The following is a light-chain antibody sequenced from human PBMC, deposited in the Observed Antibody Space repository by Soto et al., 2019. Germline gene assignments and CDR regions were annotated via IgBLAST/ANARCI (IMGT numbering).Light chain of an antibody. CDR2: DDT. J-gene: IGLJ3*02. Sequence: SYELTQPPSLSVAPGQTARITCGGDNIGGKSVHWYQQKPGQAPVLVVYDDTNRPSGIPERFSGSNSGNTATLTIRRVEAGDEADYYCQVWHSTTDHVVFGGGTKVTVL. CDR1: NIGGKS. CDR3: QVWHSTTDHVV. V-gene: IGLV3-21*02.